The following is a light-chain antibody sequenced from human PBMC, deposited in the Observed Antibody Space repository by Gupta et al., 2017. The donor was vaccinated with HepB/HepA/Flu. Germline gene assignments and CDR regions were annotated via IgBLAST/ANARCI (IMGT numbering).Light chain of an antibody. Sequence: SYALTQPSSVSVAPGKTARITCGGNNIGSRSVHWYQQKPGQAPVVVVYDDSDRPSGIPARFSGSNSGNTATLTISRVEPGDEADYYCQVWDSSNDHPVIFGGGTKLTVL. CDR3: QVWDSSNDHPVI. J-gene: IGLJ2*01. CDR1: NIGSRS. V-gene: IGLV3-21*03. CDR2: DDS.